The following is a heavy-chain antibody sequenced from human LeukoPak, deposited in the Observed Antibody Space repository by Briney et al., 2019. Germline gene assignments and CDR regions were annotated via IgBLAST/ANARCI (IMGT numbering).Heavy chain of an antibody. V-gene: IGHV4-4*07. J-gene: IGHJ5*02. CDR1: GGSISSYY. D-gene: IGHD3-22*01. CDR3: ARASSGTYYYDSSGSYSNWFDP. Sequence: PSETLSLTCTVSGGSISSYYWSWIRQPAGKGLEWIGRIYTSGSTNYNPSLKSRVTMSVDTSKNQFSLKLSSVTAADTAVYYCARASSGTYYYDSSGSYSNWFDPWGQGTLVTVSS. CDR2: IYTSGST.